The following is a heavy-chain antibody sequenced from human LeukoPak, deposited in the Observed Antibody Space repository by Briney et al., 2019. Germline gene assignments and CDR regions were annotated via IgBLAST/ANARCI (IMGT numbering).Heavy chain of an antibody. CDR1: GFTFSNAW. D-gene: IGHD2-2*01. V-gene: IGHV3-15*01. CDR3: TTGTGGYCSSTSCYRDLDY. Sequence: PGGSLRLSCAASGFTFSNAWMSWVRQAPGKGLEWVGRIKSKTDGGTTDYAAPVKGRFTISRDDSKNTLYLQMNSLKTEDTAVYYCTTGTGGYCSSTSCYRDLDYWGQGTLVTGSS. J-gene: IGHJ4*02. CDR2: IKSKTDGGTT.